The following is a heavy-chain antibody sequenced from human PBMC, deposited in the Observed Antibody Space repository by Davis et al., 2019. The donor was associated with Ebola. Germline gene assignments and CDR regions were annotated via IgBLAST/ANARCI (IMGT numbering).Heavy chain of an antibody. CDR1: GFTFSSYS. CDR2: ISSSSSYI. Sequence: PGGSLRLSCAASGFTFSSYSMNWVRQAPGKGLEWVSSISSSSSYIYYADSVKGRFTISRDNSKNTLHLQMNSLRAEDTAVYNCKKDLRYSYGYYYYYYMDVWGKGTTVTVSS. CDR3: KKDLRYSYGYYYYYYMDV. D-gene: IGHD5-18*01. V-gene: IGHV3-21*01. J-gene: IGHJ6*03.